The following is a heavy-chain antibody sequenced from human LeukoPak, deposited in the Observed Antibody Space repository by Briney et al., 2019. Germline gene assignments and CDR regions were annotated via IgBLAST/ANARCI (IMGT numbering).Heavy chain of an antibody. CDR3: ARNKQLVRRPGWFDP. Sequence: GGSLRLSCAASGFTFSSYSMNWVRQAPGKGLEWVSFISSSSSYIYYADSVKGRFTISRDNAKNSLYLQMNSLRAEDTAVYYCARNKQLVRRPGWFDPWSQGTLVTVSS. CDR1: GFTFSSYS. D-gene: IGHD6-13*01. J-gene: IGHJ5*02. CDR2: ISSSSSYI. V-gene: IGHV3-21*01.